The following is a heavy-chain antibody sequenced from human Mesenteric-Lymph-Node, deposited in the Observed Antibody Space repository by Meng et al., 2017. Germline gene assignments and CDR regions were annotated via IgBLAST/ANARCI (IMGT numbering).Heavy chain of an antibody. CDR2: ISYDGSNK. CDR3: ARGGEHH. CDR1: GFTFSSYA. V-gene: IGHV3-30*04. D-gene: IGHD3-16*01. Sequence: GGSLRLSCAASGFTFSSYAMHWVRQAPGKGLEWVAVISYDGSNKYYADSVKGRFTISRDNSKSTLYLQMNSLRAEDTAVYYCARGGEHHWGLGTLVTVSS. J-gene: IGHJ5*02.